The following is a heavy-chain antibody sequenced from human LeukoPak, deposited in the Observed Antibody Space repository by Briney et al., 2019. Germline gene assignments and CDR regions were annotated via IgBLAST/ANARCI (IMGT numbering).Heavy chain of an antibody. J-gene: IGHJ5*02. V-gene: IGHV3-48*04. Sequence: GGSLRLSCAASGFTFSSYSMNWVRQAPGKGLEWISYNSFRSGIVYYADSVQGRFTVSRDNAKNSLYLEMNSLRAEDTAVYYCTREGEKYSVSSWFDPWGQGTLVTVSS. CDR1: GFTFSSYS. CDR2: NSFRSGIV. CDR3: TREGEKYSVSSWFDP. D-gene: IGHD6-6*01.